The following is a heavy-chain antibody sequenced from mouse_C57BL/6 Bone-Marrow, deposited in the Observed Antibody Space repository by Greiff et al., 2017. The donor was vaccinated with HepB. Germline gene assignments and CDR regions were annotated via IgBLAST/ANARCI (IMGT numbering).Heavy chain of an antibody. V-gene: IGHV1-66*01. CDR2: IYPGSGNT. CDR3: ARNSNYVHWYFDV. J-gene: IGHJ1*03. D-gene: IGHD2-5*01. CDR1: GYSFTSYY. Sequence: QVQLQQSGPELVKPGASVKISCKASGYSFTSYYIHWVKQRPGQGLEWIGWIYPGSGNTKYNEKFKGKATLTADTSSSTAYMQLSSLTSEDSAVYYCARNSNYVHWYFDVWGTGTTVTVSS.